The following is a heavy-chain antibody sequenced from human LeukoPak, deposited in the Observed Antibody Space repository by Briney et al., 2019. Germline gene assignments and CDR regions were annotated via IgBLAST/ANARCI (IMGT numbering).Heavy chain of an antibody. CDR3: ARLPFGSVRYGPL. CDR2: IIPVFGTA. CDR1: GYTFSGNF. D-gene: IGHD3-10*01. V-gene: IGHV1-69*13. Sequence: SVKVSCKASGYTFSGNFMHWVRQAPGQGLEWMGGIIPVFGTADYAQKFLGRVTINADESTSTAYMELSSLRSEDTAVYYCARLPFGSVRYGPLWGQGTLVTVSS. J-gene: IGHJ4*02.